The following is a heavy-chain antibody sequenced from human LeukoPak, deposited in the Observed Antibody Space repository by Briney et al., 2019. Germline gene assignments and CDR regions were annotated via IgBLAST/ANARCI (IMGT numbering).Heavy chain of an antibody. CDR2: ISYDGSNK. V-gene: IGHV3-30-3*01. J-gene: IGHJ4*02. CDR3: ARDRKQWLVRGNFDY. D-gene: IGHD6-19*01. CDR1: GFTFSSYA. Sequence: GRSLRLSCAASGFTFSSYAMHWVRQAPGKGLEWVAVISYDGSNKYYADSVKGRFTISRDNSKNTLYLQMNSLRAEDTAVYYCARDRKQWLVRGNFDYWGQGTLGTVSS.